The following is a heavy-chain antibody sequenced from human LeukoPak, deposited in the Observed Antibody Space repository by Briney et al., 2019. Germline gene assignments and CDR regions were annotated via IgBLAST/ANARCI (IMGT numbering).Heavy chain of an antibody. D-gene: IGHD1-26*01. V-gene: IGHV3-7*01. CDR1: GFTFSSYW. CDR2: IKQDGSEK. J-gene: IGHJ4*02. CDR3: ARDSGRSRWELLGFDY. Sequence: PGGSLRLSCAASGFTFSSYWMSWVRQAPGKGLEWVANIKQDGSEKYYEDSVKGRFTISRDNAKNSLYLQMNSLRAEDTAVYYCARDSGRSRWELLGFDYWGQGTLVTVSS.